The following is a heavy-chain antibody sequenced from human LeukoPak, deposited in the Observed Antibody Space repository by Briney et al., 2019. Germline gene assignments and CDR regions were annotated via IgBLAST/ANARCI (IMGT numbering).Heavy chain of an antibody. V-gene: IGHV4-59*12. J-gene: IGHJ4*02. CDR3: AGPVGYCSGGSCFNLFDY. Sequence: SETLSLTCTVSGGSISNYYWSWIRQPPGKGLEWIGYIYYSGSTNYNPSLKSRVTISVDTSKNQFSLKLSSVTAADTAVYYCAGPVGYCSGGSCFNLFDYWGQGTLVTVSS. D-gene: IGHD2-15*01. CDR2: IYYSGST. CDR1: GGSISNYY.